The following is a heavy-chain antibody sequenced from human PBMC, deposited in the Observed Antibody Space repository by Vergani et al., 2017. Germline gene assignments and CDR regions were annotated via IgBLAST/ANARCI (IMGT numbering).Heavy chain of an antibody. CDR3: ARDLSLNTSYLRLEPAPGAFDI. CDR2: IYYSGTT. J-gene: IGHJ3*02. D-gene: IGHD1-1*01. Sequence: QLQLQESGPGLVKPSETLSLTCTVPGGSISSSSYYWGWIRQPPGKGLEWIGSIYYSGTTYDNPSLKSRVTISVDTSKHQSSLKLSSVTAADPAVYYCARDLSLNTSYLRLEPAPGAFDIWGEGRMVTVSS. V-gene: IGHV4-39*02. CDR1: GGSISSSSYY.